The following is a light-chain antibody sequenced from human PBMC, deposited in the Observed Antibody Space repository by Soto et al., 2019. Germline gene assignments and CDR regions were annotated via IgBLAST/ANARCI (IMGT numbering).Light chain of an antibody. CDR3: AAWDDSLDAVV. CDR1: NSNIGSKP. CDR2: SND. Sequence: QSVLTQPPSASGTPGQRVTISCSGTNSNIGSKPVSWYQHLPGTAPRVLIYSNDQWPSGVPDRFSGSKSGTSASLVISGLQSDDEADYYCAAWDDSLDAVVFGGGTKLTVL. V-gene: IGLV1-44*01. J-gene: IGLJ2*01.